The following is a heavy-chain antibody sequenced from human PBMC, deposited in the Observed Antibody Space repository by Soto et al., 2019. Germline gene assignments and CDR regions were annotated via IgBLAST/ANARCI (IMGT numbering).Heavy chain of an antibody. D-gene: IGHD6-19*01. Sequence: SETRSLTCTVSGGSISSYYWSWIRQPAGKGLEWIGRIYTSGSTNYNPSLKSRVTMSVDTSKNQFSLKLSSVTAADTAVYYCARDLSRGTQWLVRNYYGMDVWGQGTTVTVSS. V-gene: IGHV4-4*07. CDR1: GGSISSYY. CDR3: ARDLSRGTQWLVRNYYGMDV. J-gene: IGHJ6*02. CDR2: IYTSGST.